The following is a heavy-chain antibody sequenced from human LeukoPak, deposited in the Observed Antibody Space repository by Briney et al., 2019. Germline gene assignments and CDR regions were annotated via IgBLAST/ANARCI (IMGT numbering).Heavy chain of an antibody. D-gene: IGHD1-26*01. V-gene: IGHV3-11*01. Sequence: PGGSLRLSCAASGFTFDDYAMHWVRQAPGKGLEWVSYISSSGSTIYYADSVKGRFTISRDNAKNSLYLQMNSLRAEDTAVYYCARDADWELARNPFYFDYWGQGTLVTVSS. CDR2: ISSSGSTI. CDR3: ARDADWELARNPFYFDY. J-gene: IGHJ4*02. CDR1: GFTFDDYA.